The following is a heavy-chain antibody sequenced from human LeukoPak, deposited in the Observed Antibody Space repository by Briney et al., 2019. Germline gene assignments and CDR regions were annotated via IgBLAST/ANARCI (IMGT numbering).Heavy chain of an antibody. J-gene: IGHJ2*01. V-gene: IGHV3-20*04. CDR3: ARDASPGYFDL. Sequence: GGSLRLSCAASGFTFDDYGMSWVRPAPGEGLEWVSGINWNGGSTGYADSVKGRFTISRDNAKNSLYLQMNSLRAEDTAVYYCARDASPGYFDLWGRGTLLIVSS. CDR2: INWNGGST. D-gene: IGHD2-15*01. CDR1: GFTFDDYG.